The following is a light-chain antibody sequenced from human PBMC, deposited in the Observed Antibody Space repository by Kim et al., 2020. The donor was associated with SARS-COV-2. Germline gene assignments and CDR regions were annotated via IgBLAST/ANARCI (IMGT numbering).Light chain of an antibody. Sequence: DIQMTQSPSTLSASVGDRVTITCRASQSLGGWLAWYQQRPGKALKLLIYKASTLESGVPSRFSGSGSGTEFTLTISSLQPDDFATYYCQQYNSPWTFGQGTKVDIK. CDR2: KAS. V-gene: IGKV1-5*03. CDR3: QQYNSPWT. CDR1: QSLGGW. J-gene: IGKJ1*01.